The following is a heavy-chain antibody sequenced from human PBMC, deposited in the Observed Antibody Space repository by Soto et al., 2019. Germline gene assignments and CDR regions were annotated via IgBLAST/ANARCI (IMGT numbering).Heavy chain of an antibody. D-gene: IGHD4-17*01. CDR3: ARWDYGVYARFDY. J-gene: IGHJ4*02. Sequence: SVKVSCKASGGTFSSYTISWVRQAPGQGLEWMGRIIPILGIANYAQKFQGRVTITADKSTSTAYMELSSLRSEDTAVYYCARWDYGVYARFDYWGQGTLVTVSS. CDR1: GGTFSSYT. CDR2: IIPILGIA. V-gene: IGHV1-69*02.